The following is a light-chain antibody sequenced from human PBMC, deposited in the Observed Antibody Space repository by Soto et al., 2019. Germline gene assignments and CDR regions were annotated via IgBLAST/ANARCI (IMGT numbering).Light chain of an antibody. Sequence: QSALTQPASVSGSPGQSITISCTGTSSDIGASNYVSWYQQHPGQAPKLMISDVNNRPSGISDRFSGSKSANTASLTIAGLQAEDEADYYCYSWNSNSDTHYVFGTGTKLTVL. CDR1: SSDIGASNY. V-gene: IGLV2-14*03. CDR3: YSWNSNSDTHYV. CDR2: DVN. J-gene: IGLJ1*01.